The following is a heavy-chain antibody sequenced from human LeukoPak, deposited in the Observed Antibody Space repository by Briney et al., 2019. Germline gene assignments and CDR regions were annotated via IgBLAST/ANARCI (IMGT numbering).Heavy chain of an antibody. CDR1: GYTFPSYY. J-gene: IGHJ4*02. CDR3: ASSRRTGSGSYYY. CDR2: INPSGGST. Sequence: ASVKVSCKASGYTFPSYYMRWVRQAPGQGLEWMGVINPSGGSTSYAQKFQGRVTMTRDTSTSTVYMELSSLRSEDTAVYYCASSRRTGSGSYYYWGQGTLVTVSS. V-gene: IGHV1-46*01. D-gene: IGHD3-10*01.